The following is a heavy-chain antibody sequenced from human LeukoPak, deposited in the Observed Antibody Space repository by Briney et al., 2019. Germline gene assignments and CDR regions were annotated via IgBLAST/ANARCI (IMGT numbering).Heavy chain of an antibody. D-gene: IGHD3-10*01. CDR1: GFTFSTYW. CDR3: ARDLVLGSGSYGQ. CDR2: IHGDGTFS. Sequence: GGSLRFSGAGSGFTFSTYWMHWVRQAPGKGLVWVSRIHGDGTFSTSADSVKGRFAISRDNAQNMVYLQMNSLRVEDTAVYYCARDLVLGSGSYGQWGQGTLVTVSS. J-gene: IGHJ4*02. V-gene: IGHV3-74*01.